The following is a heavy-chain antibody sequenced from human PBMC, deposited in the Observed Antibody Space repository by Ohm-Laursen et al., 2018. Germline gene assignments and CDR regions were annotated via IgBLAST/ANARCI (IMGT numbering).Heavy chain of an antibody. J-gene: IGHJ4*02. CDR1: GFTFSSDW. CDR3: AKGTTDVDY. CDR2: IKGDGSET. V-gene: IGHV3-74*01. Sequence: SLRLSCAASGFTFSSDWMHWVRQAPGEGLVWVSRIKGDGSETNYVDSVKGRFTISRDNAKNTLYLQMNSLRAEDTAVYYCAKGTTDVDYWGQGTLVTVSS. D-gene: IGHD1-1*01.